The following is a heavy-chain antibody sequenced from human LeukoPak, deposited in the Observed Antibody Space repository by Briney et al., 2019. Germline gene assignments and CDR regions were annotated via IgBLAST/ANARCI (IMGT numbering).Heavy chain of an antibody. V-gene: IGHV3-11*04. CDR1: GFTFSDYY. CDR2: ISSSGSTI. CDR3: AGHHQAYSRTY. D-gene: IGHD6-13*01. Sequence: GGSLRLSCAASGFTFSDYYMSWIRQAPGKGLEWVSYISSSGSTIYYADSVKGRFTISRDNAKNSLYLQMNSLRAEDTAVYYCAGHHQAYSRTYWGQGTLVTVSS. J-gene: IGHJ4*02.